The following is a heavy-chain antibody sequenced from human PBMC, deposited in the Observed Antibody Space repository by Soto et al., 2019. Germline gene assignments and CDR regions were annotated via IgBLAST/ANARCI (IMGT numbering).Heavy chain of an antibody. J-gene: IGHJ4*02. D-gene: IGHD2-21*02. Sequence: EVPVVETGGGLIQPGGSLRLSCAASGFSVRTNYMSWVRQAPGKGLEWVSVFESGGSIYYADSVKGRFIISRDYAKNTVYLQMNSLRAEDTAVYYCARAGVTPDFFDFWGQGTLVTVSS. V-gene: IGHV3-53*02. CDR1: GFSVRTNY. CDR3: ARAGVTPDFFDF. CDR2: FESGGSI.